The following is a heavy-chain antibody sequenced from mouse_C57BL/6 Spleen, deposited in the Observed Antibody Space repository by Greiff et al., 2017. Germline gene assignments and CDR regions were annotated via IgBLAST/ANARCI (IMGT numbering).Heavy chain of an antibody. J-gene: IGHJ4*01. CDR2: INPNNGGT. D-gene: IGHD2-1*01. CDR1: GYTFTDYY. Sequence: VQLQQSGPELVKPGASVKISCKASGYTFTDYYMNWVKQSHGKSLEWIGDINPNNGGTSYNQKFKGKATLTVDKSSSTAYMELRSLTSEDSAVYYCARYGNYAMDYWGRGTSVTVSS. CDR3: ARYGNYAMDY. V-gene: IGHV1-26*01.